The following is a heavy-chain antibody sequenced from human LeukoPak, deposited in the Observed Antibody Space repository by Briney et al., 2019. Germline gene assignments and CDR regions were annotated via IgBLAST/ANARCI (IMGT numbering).Heavy chain of an antibody. Sequence: GGSLRLSCAASGFTFDDYAMHWVRQAPGKGLEWVSGISWNSGGDTFYSDSGKGRFTIARDNSKNTLYLQMNSLRVDDTAVYYCAQQLGYCSGGTCYFTYWGQGTLVTVSS. CDR1: GFTFDDYA. CDR3: AQQLGYCSGGTCYFTY. D-gene: IGHD2-15*01. V-gene: IGHV3-23*01. J-gene: IGHJ1*01. CDR2: ISWNSGGDT.